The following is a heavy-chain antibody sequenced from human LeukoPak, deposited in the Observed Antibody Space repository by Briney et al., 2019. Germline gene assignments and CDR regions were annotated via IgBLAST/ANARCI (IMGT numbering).Heavy chain of an antibody. CDR2: INHSGST. CDR3: ARGRDGCNPYYFDY. J-gene: IGHJ4*02. D-gene: IGHD5-24*01. Sequence: SETLSLTCAVYGGSFSGYYWSWIRQPPGKGLEWIGEINHSGSTNYNPSLKSRVTISVDTSKNQFSLKLSPVTAADTAVYYCARGRDGCNPYYFDYWGQGTLVTVSS. V-gene: IGHV4-34*01. CDR1: GGSFSGYY.